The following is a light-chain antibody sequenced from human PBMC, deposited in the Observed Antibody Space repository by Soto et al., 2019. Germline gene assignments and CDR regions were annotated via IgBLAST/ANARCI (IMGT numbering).Light chain of an antibody. CDR3: AAWDDSLNGPV. V-gene: IGLV1-44*01. CDR1: SSNIGTNA. J-gene: IGLJ3*02. Sequence: QSVLTQPPSASGTPEQRVTISSSGTSSNIGTNAVNWYQHLPGTAPKLLIYSDNQRPSGVPDRFSGSRSGTSASLAISGLQSEDEADYYCAAWDDSLNGPVCGGGTKLTVL. CDR2: SDN.